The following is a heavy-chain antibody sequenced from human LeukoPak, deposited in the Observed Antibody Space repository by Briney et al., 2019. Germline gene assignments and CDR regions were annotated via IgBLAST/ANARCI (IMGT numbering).Heavy chain of an antibody. D-gene: IGHD4-17*01. CDR3: AREGYGDYPRAFDI. V-gene: IGHV1-18*01. Sequence: ASVKVSCKTSGYNVNSYGLSWVRQVPGQGLEWMGWISAYNGNTNYAQKVQGRVTMTTDTSTSTAYMELRSLRFDDTAVYYCAREGYGDYPRAFDIWGQGTIVTVSS. CDR2: ISAYNGNT. CDR1: GYNVNSYG. J-gene: IGHJ3*02.